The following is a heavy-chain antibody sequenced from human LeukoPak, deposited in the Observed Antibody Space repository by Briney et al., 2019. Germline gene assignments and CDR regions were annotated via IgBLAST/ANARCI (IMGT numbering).Heavy chain of an antibody. D-gene: IGHD3-22*01. V-gene: IGHV3-53*01. CDR2: VYSGGST. J-gene: IGHJ4*02. CDR1: GFTVSSNY. Sequence: GGSLRLSCAASGFTVSSNYISWVRQAPGKGLEWVSIVYSGGSTYFADSVKGRFTISRDNSKNTLYLQMNSLRAEDTAVYYCASSSGSRWYFDYWGQGTLVTVSS. CDR3: ASSSGSRWYFDY.